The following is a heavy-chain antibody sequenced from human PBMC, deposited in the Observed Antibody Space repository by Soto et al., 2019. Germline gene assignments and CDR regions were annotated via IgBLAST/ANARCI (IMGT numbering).Heavy chain of an antibody. CDR3: ARGREYSFGYNWFDP. CDR1: GYPFTSYH. V-gene: IGHV1-46*01. Sequence: QVQLVQSGAAVRKPGASVNLSCQTSGYPFTSYHMHWVRQAPGQGLEWMGVINPSEGRTRYSQKFQDRVTMTRDTSTSTVYMDLTSLRSEDTATYFCARGREYSFGYNWFDPWGQRTLVTVSS. J-gene: IGHJ5*02. D-gene: IGHD4-4*01. CDR2: INPSEGRT.